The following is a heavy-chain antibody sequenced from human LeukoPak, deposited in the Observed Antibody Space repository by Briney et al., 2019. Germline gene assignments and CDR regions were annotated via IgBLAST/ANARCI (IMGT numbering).Heavy chain of an antibody. CDR2: IYYSGST. J-gene: IGHJ3*02. D-gene: IGHD2/OR15-2a*01. V-gene: IGHV4-61*08. Sequence: PSETLSLTCTVSGGSISSGDYYWSWIRPPPGKGLEWIGCIYYSGSTYYNPSLKSRVTISVDMSKNQFSLRLTSVTAADTAVYYCARKNDFDIWGQGTLVTVSS. CDR1: GGSISSGDYY. CDR3: ARKNDFDI.